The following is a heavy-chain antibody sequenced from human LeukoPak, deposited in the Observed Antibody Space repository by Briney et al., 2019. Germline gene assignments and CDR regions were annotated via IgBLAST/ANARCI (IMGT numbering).Heavy chain of an antibody. Sequence: GGSLRLSCAASGFTFSSYGMHWVRQAPGKGLEWVAFIRYDGSNKYYADSVKGRFTISRDNSKNTLYLQLNTLRAEDTAAYYCAKSRSSGSYYDPFDYWGQGALVTVSS. D-gene: IGHD1-26*01. CDR2: IRYDGSNK. CDR1: GFTFSSYG. CDR3: AKSRSSGSYYDPFDY. J-gene: IGHJ4*02. V-gene: IGHV3-30*02.